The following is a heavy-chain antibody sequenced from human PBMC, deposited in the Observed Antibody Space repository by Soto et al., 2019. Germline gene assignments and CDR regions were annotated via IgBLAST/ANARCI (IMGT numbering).Heavy chain of an antibody. Sequence: SVKVSCKASGGTFSSYTISWVRQAPGQGLEWMGRIIPILGITNYAQKFQGRVTITADKSTSTAYMELRSLRSDDTAVYYCAKKVPGSNPLDSWGQGALVTVSS. V-gene: IGHV1-69*02. D-gene: IGHD1-1*01. CDR3: AKKVPGSNPLDS. CDR2: IIPILGIT. J-gene: IGHJ4*02. CDR1: GGTFSSYT.